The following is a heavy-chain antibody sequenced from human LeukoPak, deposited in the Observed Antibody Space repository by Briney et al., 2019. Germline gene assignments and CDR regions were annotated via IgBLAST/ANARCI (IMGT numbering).Heavy chain of an antibody. CDR2: IKQDGSEK. CDR3: ARPTDEFRLDL. Sequence: PGGSLRLSCAASGFTFSSYWMSWVRQAPGKGLEWVANIKQDGSEKYYVDSVKGRFTISKDNAKNSLYLQMNSLRAEDTAVYFCARPTDEFRLDLWGQGTLVTVSS. V-gene: IGHV3-7*01. CDR1: GFTFSSYW. D-gene: IGHD4-11*01. J-gene: IGHJ5*02.